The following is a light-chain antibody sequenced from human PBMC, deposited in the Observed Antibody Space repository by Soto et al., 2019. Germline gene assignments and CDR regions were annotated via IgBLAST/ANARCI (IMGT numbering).Light chain of an antibody. CDR3: QQFSSYPLT. CDR1: QSVSSN. CDR2: DAS. Sequence: EFVVTQSPATLSVYPGETATLSCRASQSVSSNLAWYQQKPGQAPRLLIYDASSRATGIPDRFSGGGSGTDFTLTISRLEPEDFAVYYCQQFSSYPLTFGGRTKVDI. J-gene: IGKJ4*01. V-gene: IGKV3-20*01.